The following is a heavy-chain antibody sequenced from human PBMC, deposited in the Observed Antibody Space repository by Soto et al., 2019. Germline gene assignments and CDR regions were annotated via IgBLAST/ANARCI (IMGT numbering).Heavy chain of an antibody. CDR2: IWYDGSKE. J-gene: IGHJ5*02. CDR1: GFTFSSYG. CDR3: ARGIGVNSVGFDP. D-gene: IGHD1-26*01. Sequence: QVQLVESGGGVVQPGTSPRLSCAASGFTFSSYGMHWVHQAPGKGLEWVAVIWYDGSKEYYADSVKGRFTISRDNYKNTLYLQMNSLRPADTAVYYCARGIGVNSVGFDPWGQGTLVTVSS. V-gene: IGHV3-33*01.